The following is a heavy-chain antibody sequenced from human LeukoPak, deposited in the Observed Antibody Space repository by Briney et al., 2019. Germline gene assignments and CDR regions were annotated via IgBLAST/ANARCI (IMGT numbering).Heavy chain of an antibody. D-gene: IGHD2-2*02. Sequence: ASVKVSCKASGYTFTGYYMHWVRRAPGQGLEWMGWINPNSGGTNYAQKFQGRVTMTRDTSISTAYMELSRLRSDDTAVYYCAREGRNDIVVVPAAIESYNWFDPWGQGTLVTVSS. V-gene: IGHV1-2*02. CDR2: INPNSGGT. CDR3: AREGRNDIVVVPAAIESYNWFDP. J-gene: IGHJ5*02. CDR1: GYTFTGYY.